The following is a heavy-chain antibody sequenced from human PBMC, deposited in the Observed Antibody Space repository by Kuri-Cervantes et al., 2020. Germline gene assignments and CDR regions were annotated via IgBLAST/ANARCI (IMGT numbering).Heavy chain of an antibody. J-gene: IGHJ6*03. D-gene: IGHD4-17*01. CDR1: GFTFSSYS. V-gene: IGHV3-21*01. Sequence: GESLKISCAASGFTFSSYSMNWVRQAPGKGLEWVSSISSSSSYIYYADSVKGRFTISRDNAKNSLYLQMNSLRAEDTAFYYCARADYSDYYYYYYMDVWGKGTTVTVSS. CDR3: ARADYSDYYYYYYMDV. CDR2: ISSSSSYI.